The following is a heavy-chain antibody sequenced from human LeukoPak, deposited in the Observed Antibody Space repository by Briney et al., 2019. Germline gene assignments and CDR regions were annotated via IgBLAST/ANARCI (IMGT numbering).Heavy chain of an antibody. D-gene: IGHD2-15*01. CDR3: ARDGIRYCSGGSCYSLDY. CDR1: GYTFTSYG. V-gene: IGHV1-69*13. J-gene: IGHJ4*02. CDR2: IIPIFGTA. Sequence: ASVKVSCKASGYTFTSYGISWVRQAPGQGLEWMGGIIPIFGTANYAQKFQGRVTITADESTSTAYMELSSLRSEDTAVYYCARDGIRYCSGGSCYSLDYWGQGTLVTVSS.